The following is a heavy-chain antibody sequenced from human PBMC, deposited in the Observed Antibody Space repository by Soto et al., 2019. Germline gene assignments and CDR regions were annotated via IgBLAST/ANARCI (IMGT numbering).Heavy chain of an antibody. J-gene: IGHJ3*01. Sequence: ASVKVSCKASGYPFTSYGISWVRQAPGQGLEWVAWISAYNGNRDTAQKFQGRVTMTLDTSTDTAHMELGDLTSADTGVYYCARGRIVASIHDAIEIRGQGKKVTVSS. D-gene: IGHD5-12*01. V-gene: IGHV1-18*01. CDR3: ARGRIVASIHDAIEI. CDR2: ISAYNGNR. CDR1: GYPFTSYG.